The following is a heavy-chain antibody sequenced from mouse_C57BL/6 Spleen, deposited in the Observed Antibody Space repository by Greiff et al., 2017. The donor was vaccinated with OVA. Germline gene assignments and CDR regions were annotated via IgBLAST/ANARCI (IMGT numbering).Heavy chain of an antibody. J-gene: IGHJ4*01. CDR3: ARSPDYDERLYYAMDY. Sequence: QVQLQQSGPGLVQPSQSLSITCTVSGFSLTSYGVHWVRQSPGKGLEWLGVIWSGGSTDYNAAFISRLSISKDNSKSQVFFKMNSLQADDTAIYYCARSPDYDERLYYAMDYWGQGTSVTVSS. V-gene: IGHV2-2*01. CDR2: IWSGGST. CDR1: GFSLTSYG. D-gene: IGHD2-4*01.